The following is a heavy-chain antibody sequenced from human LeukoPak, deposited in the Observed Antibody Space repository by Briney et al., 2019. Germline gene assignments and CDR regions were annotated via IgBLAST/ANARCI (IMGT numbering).Heavy chain of an antibody. Sequence: ASVKVSCKASGYTFTGYYMHWVRQAPGQGLEWMGRINPNSGGTNYAQKFQGRVTMTRDTSISTAYMELSRLRSDDTAVYYCASQTVHAYYYYGMDVRGQGTTVTVSS. CDR3: ASQTVHAYYYYGMDV. V-gene: IGHV1-2*06. CDR2: INPNSGGT. D-gene: IGHD1-1*01. CDR1: GYTFTGYY. J-gene: IGHJ6*02.